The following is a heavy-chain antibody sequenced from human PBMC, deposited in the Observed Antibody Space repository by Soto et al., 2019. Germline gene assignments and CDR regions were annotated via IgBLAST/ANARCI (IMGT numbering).Heavy chain of an antibody. CDR3: ARDSVVVVAATGGYFDL. J-gene: IGHJ2*01. V-gene: IGHV1-69*08. CDR1: GGTFSSYT. D-gene: IGHD2-15*01. Sequence: QVQLVQSGAEVKKPGSSVKVSCKASGGTFSSYTISWVRQAPGQGLEWMGRLIPILGIANYAQKFQGRVTITADKSTSPADMELSGLRSEGTAGYYCARDSVVVVAATGGYFDLWGRGTLVTVSS. CDR2: LIPILGIA.